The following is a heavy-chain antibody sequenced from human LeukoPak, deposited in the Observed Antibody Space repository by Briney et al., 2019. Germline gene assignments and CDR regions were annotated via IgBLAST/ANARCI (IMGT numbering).Heavy chain of an antibody. V-gene: IGHV3-15*01. CDR2: IKSKTDGGTT. CDR1: GFTFSNAW. D-gene: IGHD3-16*01. Sequence: PGGSLRLSCAASGFTFSNAWMNWVRQAPGKGLEWVGRIKSKTDGGTTDYAAPVKGRFTISRDDSRHTLYLQVNSLKTEDTAVYYCTSGSWGSFSYWGQGTLVTVSS. CDR3: TSGSWGSFSY. J-gene: IGHJ4*02.